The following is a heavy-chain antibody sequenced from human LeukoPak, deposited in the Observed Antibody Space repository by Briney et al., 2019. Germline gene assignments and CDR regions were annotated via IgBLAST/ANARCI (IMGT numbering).Heavy chain of an antibody. D-gene: IGHD3-22*01. CDR2: IMPTFDTA. CDR3: ATFYSSGYYFLY. V-gene: IGHV1-69*05. Sequence: ASVKVSCKASGGSFSSYAFNWVRQAPGQGLEWMGGIMPTFDTANYAQKFQGRVTITTDESTSRAYMEFSSLRSEDTAMYYCATFYSSGYYFLYWGQGTLVTVSS. CDR1: GGSFSSYA. J-gene: IGHJ4*02.